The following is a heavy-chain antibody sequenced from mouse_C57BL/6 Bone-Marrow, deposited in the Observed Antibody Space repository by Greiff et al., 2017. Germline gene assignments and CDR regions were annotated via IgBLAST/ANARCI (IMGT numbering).Heavy chain of an antibody. CDR3: ARDLLSY. Sequence: EVKLMESGGGLVKPGGSLQLSCAASGFTFRSSAMSWVRQTPEKRLEWVATISDGGSYTYYPDNVKGRFTISRDNAKNNLYLQMSHLKSEDTAMYYCARDLLSYWGQGTLVTVSA. CDR1: GFTFRSSA. V-gene: IGHV5-4*01. CDR2: ISDGGSYT. J-gene: IGHJ3*01.